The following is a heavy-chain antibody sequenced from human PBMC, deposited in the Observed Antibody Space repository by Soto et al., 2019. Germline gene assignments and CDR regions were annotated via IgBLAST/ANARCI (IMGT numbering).Heavy chain of an antibody. CDR1: GFTFNNYA. D-gene: IGHD2-8*01. V-gene: IGHV3-23*01. CDR3: AKNGLVGPTGVDV. CDR2: ITTSGYVP. J-gene: IGHJ6*02. Sequence: EAQLLESGGDFVQPWGSLRLSCGASGFTFNNYAMSCVRQAPGKGLECGPTITTSGYVPHYADSVKGRHTISRDNSKNTLYRQMYSLPSEDTAVYYCAKNGLVGPTGVDVWGPGTTVSVS.